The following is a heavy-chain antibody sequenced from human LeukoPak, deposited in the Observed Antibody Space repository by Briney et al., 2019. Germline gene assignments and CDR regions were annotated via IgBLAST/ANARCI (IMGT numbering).Heavy chain of an antibody. V-gene: IGHV3-23*01. J-gene: IGHJ6*02. CDR1: GSTFSIYA. CDR2: ISGSDNST. D-gene: IGHD5-18*01. Sequence: GGSLRLSCAASGSTFSIYAMSWVRQAPGKGLEWVSVISGSDNSTYYADSVKGRFTISRDNSKNTLYLQMNSLRAEDTAVYYCAKDSDTSMVYYYYGMDVWGQGTTVTVSS. CDR3: AKDSDTSMVYYYYGMDV.